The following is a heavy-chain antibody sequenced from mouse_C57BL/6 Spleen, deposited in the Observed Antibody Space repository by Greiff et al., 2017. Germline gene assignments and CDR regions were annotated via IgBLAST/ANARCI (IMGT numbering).Heavy chain of an antibody. CDR3: ARDNYDGYYLFAY. V-gene: IGHV3-1*01. CDR2: ISYSGST. CDR1: GYSITSGYD. D-gene: IGHD2-3*01. Sequence: EVKLMESGPGMVKPSQSLSLTCTVTGYSITSGYDWHWIRHFPGNKLEWMGYISYSGSTNYNPSFKSRISITHDTSKNHFFLKLNSVTTEDTATYYCARDNYDGYYLFAYWGQGTLVTVSA. J-gene: IGHJ3*01.